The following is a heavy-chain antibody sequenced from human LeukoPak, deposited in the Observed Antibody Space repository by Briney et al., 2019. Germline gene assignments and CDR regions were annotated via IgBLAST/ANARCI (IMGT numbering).Heavy chain of an antibody. CDR1: GFTFSSYS. J-gene: IGHJ4*02. V-gene: IGHV3-48*01. CDR3: ARVTKVSSWYYFDY. CDR2: ISSSSSTI. D-gene: IGHD6-13*01. Sequence: GGSLRLSCAASGFTFSSYSMNWVRQAPGKGLEWVSSISSSSSTIYYADSVKGRFTISRDNAKNSLYLQMNSLRAEDTAVYYCARVTKVSSWYYFDYWGQGTLVTVSS.